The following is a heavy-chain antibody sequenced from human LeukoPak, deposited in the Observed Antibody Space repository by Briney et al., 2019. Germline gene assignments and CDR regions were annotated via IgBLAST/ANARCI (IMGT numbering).Heavy chain of an antibody. D-gene: IGHD6-13*01. CDR2: ISTDGSST. CDR3: ARSGQHLFDF. V-gene: IGHV3-74*01. CDR1: GFTFSRYW. Sequence: GGSLRLSCAASGFTFSRYWMHWLRQAPGKGPVWVSRISTDGSSTSYADSVKGRFTISRDNGKNTLYLQLNSLRAEDTAIYYCARSGQHLFDFWGQGTLVTVSS. J-gene: IGHJ4*02.